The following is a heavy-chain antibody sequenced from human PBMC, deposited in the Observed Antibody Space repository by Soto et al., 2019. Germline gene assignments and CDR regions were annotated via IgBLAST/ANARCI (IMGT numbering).Heavy chain of an antibody. CDR3: AIVVSTNRSRRYSTY. V-gene: IGHV1-18*04. CDR1: GYTFTSYG. Sequence: ASVKVSCKSSGYTFTSYGISWVRQAPGQGLEWMGWISAYNGNTNYAQKLQGRVTMTTDTSTSTAYMELRSLRSDDTAVYYCAIVVSTNRSRRYSTYWPHATLVPVSS. J-gene: IGHJ4*01. CDR2: ISAYNGNT. D-gene: IGHD6-13*01.